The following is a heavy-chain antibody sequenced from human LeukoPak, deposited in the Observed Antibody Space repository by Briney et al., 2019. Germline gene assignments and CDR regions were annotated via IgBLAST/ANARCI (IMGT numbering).Heavy chain of an antibody. Sequence: GGSLRLSCAASGFTVSSNYMSWVRQAPGKGLEWVSFIYGGSNTFYADSVKGRFTISRHNSKNTLYLQMNSLRPEDTAVYYCARDSGDYYGSGPFDCWGQGSLVIVSS. D-gene: IGHD3-10*01. J-gene: IGHJ4*02. CDR2: IYGGSNT. V-gene: IGHV3-53*04. CDR3: ARDSGDYYGSGPFDC. CDR1: GFTVSSNY.